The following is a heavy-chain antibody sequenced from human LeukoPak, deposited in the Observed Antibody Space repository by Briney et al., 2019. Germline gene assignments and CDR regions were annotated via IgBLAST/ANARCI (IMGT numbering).Heavy chain of an antibody. Sequence: GGSLRLSCAASGFTFSSYWMSWVRQAPGKGLEWVANINQDGSEKYYVDSVTGRFTISRDNAKNSLYLQMNSLRAEDTAVYYCARADSSIAARLSRSSIFNYYYYMDVWGKGTTVTVSS. CDR2: INQDGSEK. CDR3: ARADSSIAARLSRSSIFNYYYYMDV. V-gene: IGHV3-7*01. CDR1: GFTFSSYW. D-gene: IGHD6-6*01. J-gene: IGHJ6*03.